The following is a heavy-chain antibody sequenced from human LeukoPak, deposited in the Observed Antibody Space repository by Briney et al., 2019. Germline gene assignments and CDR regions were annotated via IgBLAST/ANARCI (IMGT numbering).Heavy chain of an antibody. V-gene: IGHV3-21*01. CDR1: GFTFSTYS. D-gene: IGHD1-14*01. J-gene: IGHJ6*02. Sequence: GGSLRLSCAASGFTFSTYSMNWVRQAPGKGLEWVSSISTSSTYIYYADSVKGRFTISRDSAKNSLYLQMNSLRAEYTAVYYCARHEPVITLSSYYYGMDVWGPGTTVTVSS. CDR3: ARHEPVITLSSYYYGMDV. CDR2: ISTSSTYI.